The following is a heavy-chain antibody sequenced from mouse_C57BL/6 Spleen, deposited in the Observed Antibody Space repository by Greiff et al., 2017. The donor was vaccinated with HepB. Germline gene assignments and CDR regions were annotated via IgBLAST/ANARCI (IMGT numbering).Heavy chain of an antibody. CDR2: INPGSGGT. CDR3: ARSPNGNYEDYAMDY. V-gene: IGHV1-54*01. D-gene: IGHD2-1*01. Sequence: QVQLQQSGAELVRPGTSVKVSCKASGYAFTNYLIEWVKQRPGQGLEWIGVINPGSGGTNYTEKFKGKATLTADKSSSTAYMQLSSLTSEDSAVYFCARSPNGNYEDYAMDYWGQGTSVTVSS. CDR1: GYAFTNYL. J-gene: IGHJ4*01.